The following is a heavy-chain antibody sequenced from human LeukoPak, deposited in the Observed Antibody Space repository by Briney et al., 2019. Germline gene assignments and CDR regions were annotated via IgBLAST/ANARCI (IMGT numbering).Heavy chain of an antibody. J-gene: IGHJ5*02. Sequence: PSETLSLTCTVSGGSISSYYWSWIRQPPGKGLGWIGYIYYSGSTNYNPSLKSRVTISVDTSKNQFSLKLSSVTAADTAVYYCARDNGIAAAGVFDPWGQGTLVTVSS. D-gene: IGHD6-13*01. CDR1: GGSISSYY. CDR3: ARDNGIAAAGVFDP. CDR2: IYYSGST. V-gene: IGHV4-59*01.